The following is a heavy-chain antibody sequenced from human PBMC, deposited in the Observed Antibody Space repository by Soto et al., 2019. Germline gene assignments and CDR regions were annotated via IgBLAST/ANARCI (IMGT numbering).Heavy chain of an antibody. D-gene: IGHD1-26*01. CDR1: GGPISSGGYY. J-gene: IGHJ5*02. V-gene: IGHV4-31*03. CDR2: IYYSGST. Sequence: SETLSLTCTVSGGPISSGGYYWSWIRQHPGKGLEWIGYIYYSGSTYYNPSLKSRVTISVDTSKNQFSLKLSSVTAADTAVYYCARDWKEWELTMGFDPWGQGTLVTVSS. CDR3: ARDWKEWELTMGFDP.